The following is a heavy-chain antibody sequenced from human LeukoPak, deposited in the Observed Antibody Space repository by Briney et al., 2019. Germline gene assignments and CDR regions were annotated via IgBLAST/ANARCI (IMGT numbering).Heavy chain of an antibody. CDR3: ARQGRLRAYYDFWSGYYNHYYYGMDV. D-gene: IGHD3-3*01. J-gene: IGHJ6*02. V-gene: IGHV1-69*05. Sequence: ASVKVSCKASGGTFSSYAISWVRQAPGQGLEWMGGIIPIFGTANYAQKFQGRVTMTRNTSISTAYMELSSLRSEDTAVYYCARQGRLRAYYDFWSGYYNHYYYGMDVWGQGTTVTVSS. CDR1: GGTFSSYA. CDR2: IIPIFGTA.